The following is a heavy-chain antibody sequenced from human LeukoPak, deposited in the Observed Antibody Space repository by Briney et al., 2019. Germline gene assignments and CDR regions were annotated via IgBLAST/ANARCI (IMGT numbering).Heavy chain of an antibody. D-gene: IGHD2-21*01. CDR1: GFTFSGST. CDR2: IRTKPNTYAT. Sequence: GGSLRLSCAASGFTFSGSTIRWVRQASGKGLEWVGRIRTKPNTYATAYVASVEGRFTISRDDSKYTAYLQMNSLKIDDTAVYYCSRHTERGGDWGQGTLVTVSS. J-gene: IGHJ4*02. CDR3: SRHTERGGD. V-gene: IGHV3-73*01.